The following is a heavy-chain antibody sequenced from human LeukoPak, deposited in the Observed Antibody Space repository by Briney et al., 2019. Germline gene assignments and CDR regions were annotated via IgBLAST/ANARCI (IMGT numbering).Heavy chain of an antibody. J-gene: IGHJ3*02. CDR2: ISGSGGST. V-gene: IGHV3-23*01. CDR1: GFTFSSYA. CDR3: ARDHVGSDSSGYHADAFDI. Sequence: GGSLRLSCAASGFTFSSYAMSWVRQAPGKGLEWVSAISGSGGSTYYADSVKGRFTNSRDNSKNTLYLQMNSLRAEDTAVYYCARDHVGSDSSGYHADAFDIWGQGTMVTVSS. D-gene: IGHD3-22*01.